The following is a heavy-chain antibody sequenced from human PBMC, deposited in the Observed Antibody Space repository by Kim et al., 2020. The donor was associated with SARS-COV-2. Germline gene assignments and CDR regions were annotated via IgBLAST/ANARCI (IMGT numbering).Heavy chain of an antibody. CDR1: GGSISTDNYY. D-gene: IGHD3-22*01. J-gene: IGHJ4*01. CDR2: IYYSGST. V-gene: IGHV4-39*01. Sequence: SETLSLTCTVSGGSISTDNYYWGWIRQPPGKGLEWIGTIYYSGSTYYNPSLKSRVTISVDTSKNQFSLKLSSVTAADTAVYYCARRGSQSRGSGSWGYWG. CDR3: ARRGSQSRGSGSWGY.